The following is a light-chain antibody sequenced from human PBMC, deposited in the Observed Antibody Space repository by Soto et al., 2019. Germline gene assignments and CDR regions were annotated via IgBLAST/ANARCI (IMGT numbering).Light chain of an antibody. CDR3: NSYAGNSWV. Sequence: QSALTQPPSASGSPGQPVSISCTGTCSDVGGYNRVSWYQHHPGKAPKLIIYEVFKRPSGVPDRFSGSKSGNTASLTVSGLQAEDEADYYCNSYAGNSWVFGGGTKLTVL. CDR1: CSDVGGYNR. CDR2: EVF. V-gene: IGLV2-8*01. J-gene: IGLJ3*02.